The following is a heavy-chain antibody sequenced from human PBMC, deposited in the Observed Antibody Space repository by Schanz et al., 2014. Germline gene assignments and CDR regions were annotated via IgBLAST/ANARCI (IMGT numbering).Heavy chain of an antibody. CDR2: RKQDGSEK. J-gene: IGHJ4*02. Sequence: EVQLVESGGGLVQPGGSLRLSCGGSGFTFSKYWMSWVRQAPGKGLEWVANRKQDGSEKYYVDAVKGRFTISRDNAKNSMYLHMKSLRGEDTAVYYCARDNYYGSGSCAYWGQGTLVTVSS. V-gene: IGHV3-7*04. CDR3: ARDNYYGSGSCAY. CDR1: GFTFSKYW. D-gene: IGHD3-10*01.